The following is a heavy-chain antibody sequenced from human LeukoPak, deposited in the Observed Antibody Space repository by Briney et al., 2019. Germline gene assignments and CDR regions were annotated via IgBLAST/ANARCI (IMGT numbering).Heavy chain of an antibody. CDR1: GDTFSSYY. J-gene: IGHJ3*01. CDR3: ARGRHYYESSDYYYEGDAFDV. V-gene: IGHV1-46*01. CDR2: INPSGGSI. D-gene: IGHD3-22*01. Sequence: GASVKVSCKASGDTFSSYYMHWVRQAPGQGLEWMGRINPSGGSITYAQMFQGRVTMTGDMSTSTVYMELSSLRSEDTSVYYCARGRHYYESSDYYYEGDAFDVWGQGTMVTVSS.